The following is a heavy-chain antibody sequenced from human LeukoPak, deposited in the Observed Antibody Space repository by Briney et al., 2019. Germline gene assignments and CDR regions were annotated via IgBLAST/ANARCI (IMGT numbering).Heavy chain of an antibody. D-gene: IGHD3-16*01. J-gene: IGHJ4*02. CDR2: IIPMYGRG. Sequence: SVKVSCKASGSTFTNYAISWVRQAPGQGLEWMGGIIPMYGRGNYAQKFQGRVTITADESTSTVYMELRSLTSEDTAVYYCARGQSSLGSPYYFDYWGQGTLVTVSS. CDR3: ARGQSSLGSPYYFDY. V-gene: IGHV1-69*13. CDR1: GSTFTNYA.